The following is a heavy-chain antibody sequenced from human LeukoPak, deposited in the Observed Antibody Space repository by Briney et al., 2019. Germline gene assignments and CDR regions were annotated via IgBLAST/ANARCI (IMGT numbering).Heavy chain of an antibody. J-gene: IGHJ6*02. CDR3: TRDGTVIRGLPRRARTFYGMDV. Sequence: GGSLRLSCAASGFTFSDYYINWIRQDPGKGLQWVSYISGSTIYTYYADSVRGRFTISRDNAKNSVYLQMNSLRAEDTAVYYCTRDGTVIRGLPRRARTFYGMDVWGQGTTVTVSS. CDR2: ISGSTIYT. V-gene: IGHV3-11*06. CDR1: GFTFSDYY. D-gene: IGHD3-10*01.